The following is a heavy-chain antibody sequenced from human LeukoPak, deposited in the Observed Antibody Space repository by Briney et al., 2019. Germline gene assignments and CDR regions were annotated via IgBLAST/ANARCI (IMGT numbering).Heavy chain of an antibody. J-gene: IGHJ4*02. D-gene: IGHD3-22*01. CDR1: GYSISSGYY. CDR3: ARHGGPYYYDRSGYFDS. Sequence: SETLSLTCTVSGYSISSGYYWGWIRQPPGKGLEWIGSIYQSGSTYYNPSLKSRLTISIDTSKNQIFLRLSSVTAADTAVYYCARHGGPYYYDRSGYFDSWGQGTPVTVSS. V-gene: IGHV4-38-2*02. CDR2: IYQSGST.